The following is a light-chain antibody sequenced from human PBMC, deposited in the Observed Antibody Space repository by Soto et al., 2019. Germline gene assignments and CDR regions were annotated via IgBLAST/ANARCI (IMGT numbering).Light chain of an antibody. CDR3: QTWGTGIVV. CDR2: LNSDGSH. CDR1: SGHSSNA. V-gene: IGLV4-69*01. Sequence: QLVLTQSPSASASLGASVTVTCTLSSGHSSNAVAWHQQQPEKGPRYLMGLNSDGSHSKGDGIPDRFTGSSSGADRYLTISSLQSEDEADYYCQTWGTGIVVFGGGTKLTVL. J-gene: IGLJ3*02.